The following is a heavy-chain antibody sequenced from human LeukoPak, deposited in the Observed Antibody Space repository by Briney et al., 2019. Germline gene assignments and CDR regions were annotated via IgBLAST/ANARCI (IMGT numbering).Heavy chain of an antibody. Sequence: PGGSLRLSCAASGFTFDDYAMHWVRQAPGKGLEWVSGISWNSGSIGYADSVKGRFTISRDNAKNSLYLQMNSLRAEDTAVYYCARDAGSAYYYYYMDVWGKGTTVT. V-gene: IGHV3-9*01. CDR3: ARDAGSAYYYYYMDV. CDR2: ISWNSGSI. D-gene: IGHD6-6*01. CDR1: GFTFDDYA. J-gene: IGHJ6*03.